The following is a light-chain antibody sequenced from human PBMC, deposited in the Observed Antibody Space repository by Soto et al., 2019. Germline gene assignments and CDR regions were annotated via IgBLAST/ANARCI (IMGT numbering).Light chain of an antibody. CDR2: GAS. J-gene: IGKJ3*01. Sequence: EIVLTQSPGTLSLSPGERATLSCRASQSVSSSSLAWYQQKPGQAPRLLIYGASSRATGLPDRFSGSGSGTDFTLTSRRLEPEEFAVYYCQQYGSSPGTFGPGNKVDIK. V-gene: IGKV3-20*01. CDR3: QQYGSSPGT. CDR1: QSVSSSS.